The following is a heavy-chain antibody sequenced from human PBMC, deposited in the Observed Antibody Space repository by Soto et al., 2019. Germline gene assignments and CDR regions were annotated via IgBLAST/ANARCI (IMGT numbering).Heavy chain of an antibody. CDR3: AKEELERQGSGFDY. V-gene: IGHV3-23*01. CDR1: GFTFSSYA. D-gene: IGHD1-1*01. Sequence: EVQLLESGGGLVQPGGSLRLSCAASGFTFSSYAMSWVRQAPGKGLEWVSAISGGGGSTYYADSVKGRFTISRDNSKNTLDLQINRLRTGEAAVYYCAKEELERQGSGFDYWGQGTLVTVSS. J-gene: IGHJ4*02. CDR2: ISGGGGST.